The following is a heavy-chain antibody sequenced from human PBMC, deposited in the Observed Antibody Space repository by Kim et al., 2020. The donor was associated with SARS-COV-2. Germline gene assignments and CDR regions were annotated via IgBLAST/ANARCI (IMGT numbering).Heavy chain of an antibody. CDR3: AKEPILLRFLGYPGPYYFDY. Sequence: GGSLRLSCAASGFTFSSYGMHWVRQAPGKGLEWVAVISYDGSNKYYADSVKGRFTISRDNSKNTLYLQMNSLRAEDTAVYYCAKEPILLRFLGYPGPYYFDYWGQGTLVTVSS. V-gene: IGHV3-30*18. CDR1: GFTFSSYG. CDR2: ISYDGSNK. J-gene: IGHJ4*02. D-gene: IGHD3-3*01.